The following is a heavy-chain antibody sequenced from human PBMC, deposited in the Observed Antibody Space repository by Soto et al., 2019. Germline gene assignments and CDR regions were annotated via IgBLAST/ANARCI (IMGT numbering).Heavy chain of an antibody. CDR1: GFTFSDYY. CDR3: AREDPLNTAMVPFLFDY. Sequence: PGGSLRLSCAASGFTFSDYYMSWIRQAPGKGLEWVSYISSSGSTIYYADSVKGRFTISRDNAKNSLYLQMNSLRAEDTAVYYCAREDPLNTAMVPFLFDYWGQGTLVTVSS. D-gene: IGHD5-18*01. V-gene: IGHV3-11*01. CDR2: ISSSGSTI. J-gene: IGHJ4*02.